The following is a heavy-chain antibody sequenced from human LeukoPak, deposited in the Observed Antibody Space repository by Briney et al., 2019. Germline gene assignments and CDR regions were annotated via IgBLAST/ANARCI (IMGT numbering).Heavy chain of an antibody. J-gene: IGHJ3*02. CDR3: AKDMDPLYRGPRAFDI. CDR2: ISWNSGSI. D-gene: IGHD1-14*01. Sequence: PGRSLRLSCAASGFTFDDYAMHWVRQAPGKGLEWVSGISWNSGSIGYADSVKGRFTISRDNAKNSLYLQMNSLRAEDTALCYCAKDMDPLYRGPRAFDIWGQGTMVTVSS. CDR1: GFTFDDYA. V-gene: IGHV3-9*01.